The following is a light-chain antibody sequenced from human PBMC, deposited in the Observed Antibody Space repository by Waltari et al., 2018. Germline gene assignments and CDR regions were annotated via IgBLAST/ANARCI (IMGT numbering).Light chain of an antibody. J-gene: IGLJ2*01. Sequence: SYELTQPPSVSVSPGQTATITCSGDKLGDKYACWYQQRPGQSPTLVIYQDTKRPSANPERLSGSNSGNTATLTISGAQAMDEADYYCQAWDSNTVVFGGGTKLTVL. CDR3: QAWDSNTVV. V-gene: IGLV3-1*01. CDR2: QDT. CDR1: KLGDKY.